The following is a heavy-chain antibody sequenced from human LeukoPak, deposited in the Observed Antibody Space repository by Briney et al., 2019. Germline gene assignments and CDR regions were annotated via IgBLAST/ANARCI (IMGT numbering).Heavy chain of an antibody. CDR1: GFTFSNSY. D-gene: IGHD6-19*01. J-gene: IGHJ5*01. V-gene: IGHV3-7*01. CDR2: IRQDGSEK. Sequence: GGSLRLSCAASGFTFSNSYMSWIRQAPGKGLEWVANIRQDGSEKWYVDSVKGRFTISRDNAKNSLYLQMNSLRVEDTAVYYCAREFRSGYNSRWFDYWGQGTLVTVSS. CDR3: AREFRSGYNSRWFDY.